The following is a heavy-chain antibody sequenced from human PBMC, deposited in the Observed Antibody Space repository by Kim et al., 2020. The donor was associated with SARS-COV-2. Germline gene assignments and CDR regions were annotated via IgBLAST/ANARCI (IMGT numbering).Heavy chain of an antibody. CDR3: ALAKGGSGSYLFDY. Sequence: SETLSLTCTVSGGSISSGGYYWSWIRQHPGKGLEWIGYIYYSGSTYYNPSLKSRVTISVDTSKNQFSLKLSSVTAADTAVYYCALAKGGSGSYLFDYWGQGTLVTVSS. V-gene: IGHV4-31*03. CDR2: IYYSGST. CDR1: GGSISSGGYY. J-gene: IGHJ4*02. D-gene: IGHD3-10*01.